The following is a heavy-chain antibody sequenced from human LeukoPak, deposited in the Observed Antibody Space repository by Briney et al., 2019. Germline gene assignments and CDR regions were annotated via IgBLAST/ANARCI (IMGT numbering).Heavy chain of an antibody. Sequence: GGSLRLSCAASGFTFSSYAMSWVRQAPGKGLEWVSGISGSGGRTYYADSVKGRFTISRDNSKNTLYLQMNSLRAEDTAVYYCAKDYDFWSGFFDYWGQGTLVTVSS. J-gene: IGHJ4*02. CDR2: ISGSGGRT. CDR3: AKDYDFWSGFFDY. CDR1: GFTFSSYA. D-gene: IGHD3-3*01. V-gene: IGHV3-23*01.